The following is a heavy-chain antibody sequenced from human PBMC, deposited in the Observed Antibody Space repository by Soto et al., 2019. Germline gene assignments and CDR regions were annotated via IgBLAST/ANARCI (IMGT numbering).Heavy chain of an antibody. D-gene: IGHD2-15*01. CDR2: INPNTGAT. Sequence: GASVKVSCKASGYIFTGFHIHWVRQAPGQGLEWMGWINPNTGATKSAQKFQGRVALTRDTSISTAYMELNNMRSDDTAVYYCARGRTLKWNWFDPWGQGTLVTVS. V-gene: IGHV1-2*02. CDR3: ARGRTLKWNWFDP. CDR1: GYIFTGFH. J-gene: IGHJ5*02.